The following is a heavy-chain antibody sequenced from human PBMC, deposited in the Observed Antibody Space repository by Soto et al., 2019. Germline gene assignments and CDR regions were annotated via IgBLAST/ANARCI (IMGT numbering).Heavy chain of an antibody. D-gene: IGHD3-10*01. Sequence: ASVKVSCKASGYTFTGYYMHWVRQAPGQGLEWMGWINPNSGGTNYAQKFQGWVTMTRDTSISTAYMELSRLRSDDTAVYYCARAERLWFGESMKGGAFDIWGQGTMVTVSS. CDR1: GYTFTGYY. CDR2: INPNSGGT. CDR3: ARAERLWFGESMKGGAFDI. V-gene: IGHV1-2*04. J-gene: IGHJ3*02.